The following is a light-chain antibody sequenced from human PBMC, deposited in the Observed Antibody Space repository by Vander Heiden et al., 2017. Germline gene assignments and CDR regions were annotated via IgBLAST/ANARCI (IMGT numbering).Light chain of an antibody. J-gene: IGLJ3*02. CDR2: HDD. V-gene: IGLV3-21*02. CDR3: QVWDSTSDHQV. Sequence: SYVLTQPTSVSVAPGQTASRTCGGDNIGSKSVTWYQQRPGQAPVMVVYHDDYRPSGIPVRVSGSNFGNTATLTISRVEAGYEADYYCQVWDSTSDHQVFGGGTKLTVL. CDR1: NIGSKS.